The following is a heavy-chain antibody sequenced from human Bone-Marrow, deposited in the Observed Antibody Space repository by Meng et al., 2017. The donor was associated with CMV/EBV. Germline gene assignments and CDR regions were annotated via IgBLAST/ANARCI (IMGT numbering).Heavy chain of an antibody. J-gene: IGHJ5*02. D-gene: IGHD2-15*01. V-gene: IGHV3-30*18. CDR1: GFSFSSYG. Sequence: CGFSFSSYGMHWVRQAPGKGLEWVAVISYDGSNKYYADSVKGRFTISRDNSKNTLYLQMNSLRAEDTAVYYCAKDGYCSGGSCYPDPWGQGTLVTVSS. CDR3: AKDGYCSGGSCYPDP. CDR2: ISYDGSNK.